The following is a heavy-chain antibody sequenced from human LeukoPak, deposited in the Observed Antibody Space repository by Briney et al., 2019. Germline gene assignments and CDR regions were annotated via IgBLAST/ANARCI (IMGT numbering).Heavy chain of an antibody. CDR3: AKDSSSGSSYYFHGMEV. V-gene: IGHV3-30*18. Sequence: SGGSLRLSCTASGFNLSSYGVHWVRQAPGKGLEWVAVISYDGSNKYYADPMKGRFTISRDNTKNTLYLQVNSLRIEDTAVYYCAKDSSSGSSYYFHGMEVWGQGTTVTVSS. J-gene: IGHJ6*02. D-gene: IGHD3-10*01. CDR1: GFNLSSYG. CDR2: ISYDGSNK.